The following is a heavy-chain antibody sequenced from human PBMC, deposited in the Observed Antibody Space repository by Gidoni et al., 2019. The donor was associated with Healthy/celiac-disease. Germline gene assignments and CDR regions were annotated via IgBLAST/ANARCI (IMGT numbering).Heavy chain of an antibody. D-gene: IGHD6-19*01. CDR2: ISSSSSYI. CDR3: ARDNGWAAVAGTGAWFDP. J-gene: IGHJ5*02. CDR1: GFTFSSYS. Sequence: EVQLVESGGGLVKPGGSLRLSCAASGFTFSSYSLNWVRQAPGKGLEWVSSISSSSSYIYYADSVKGRFTISRDNAKNSLYLQMNSLRAEDTAVYYCARDNGWAAVAGTGAWFDPWGQGTLVTVSS. V-gene: IGHV3-21*01.